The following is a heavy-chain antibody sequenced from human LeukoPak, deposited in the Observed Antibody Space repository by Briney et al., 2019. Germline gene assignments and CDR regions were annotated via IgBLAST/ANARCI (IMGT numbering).Heavy chain of an antibody. CDR2: ISSSGNTI. J-gene: IGHJ6*02. V-gene: IGHV3-48*03. CDR1: GFTFSSYE. Sequence: PEGSLRLSCAASGFTFSSYEMNWVRQAPGKGLEWVSYISSSGNTIYYADSVKGRFTISRDNAKNSLYLQMNSLRAEDTAVYYCARGGGYYGSGSLHYYYYGMDVWGQGTTVTVSS. CDR3: ARGGGYYGSGSLHYYYYGMDV. D-gene: IGHD3-10*01.